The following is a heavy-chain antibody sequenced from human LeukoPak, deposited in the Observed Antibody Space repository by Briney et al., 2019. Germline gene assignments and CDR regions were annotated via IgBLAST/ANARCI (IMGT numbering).Heavy chain of an antibody. CDR2: ISAYNGNT. V-gene: IGHV1-18*01. D-gene: IGHD6-13*01. CDR1: GYTFSTYG. Sequence: GASVKVSCKASGYTFSTYGISWVRQAPGQGLEWMGWISAYNGNTNYAQKLQGRVTMTTDTSTSTAYMELRSLRSDDTAVYYCARVSSSWYLSYYYYYYMDVWGKGTTVTISS. J-gene: IGHJ6*03. CDR3: ARVSSSWYLSYYYYYYMDV.